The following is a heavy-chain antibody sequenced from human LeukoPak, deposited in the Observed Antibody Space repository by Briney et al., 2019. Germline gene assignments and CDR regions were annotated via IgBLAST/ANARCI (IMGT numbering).Heavy chain of an antibody. CDR1: GFTFSSYS. CDR3: ARGLNTDYDILPGGMDV. Sequence: PGGSLRLSCAASGFTFSSYSMNWVRQAPGKGLEWVSSISSSSSYIYYADSVKGRFTISRDNAKNSLYLQMNSLRAEDTAVYYCARGLNTDYDILPGGMDVWGQGTTVTVSS. J-gene: IGHJ6*02. D-gene: IGHD3-9*01. CDR2: ISSSSSYI. V-gene: IGHV3-21*01.